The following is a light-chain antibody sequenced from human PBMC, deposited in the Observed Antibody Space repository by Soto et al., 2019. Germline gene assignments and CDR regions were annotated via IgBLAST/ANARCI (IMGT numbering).Light chain of an antibody. Sequence: QSVLTQPPSVSGARGQRVTSSCTGSSSNIGAGYDVHWYQQLPGTAPKLLIYGNSNRPSGVPDRFSGSKSGTSASLAITGLQAEDEADYYCQSYDSSLSGVVFGGGTHLTVL. CDR1: SSNIGAGYD. V-gene: IGLV1-40*01. CDR2: GNS. J-gene: IGLJ2*01. CDR3: QSYDSSLSGVV.